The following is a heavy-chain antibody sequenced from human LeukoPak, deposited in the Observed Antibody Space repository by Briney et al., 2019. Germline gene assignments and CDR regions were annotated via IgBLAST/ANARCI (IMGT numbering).Heavy chain of an antibody. CDR1: GFTFSNAW. CDR2: IKSKTDGGTT. Sequence: GGSLRLSCAASGFTFSNAWMNWVRQAPGKGLEWVGRIKSKTDGGTTDYAAPVKGRFTISRDDSKNTLYLQMNSLKTEDTAVYYCTTAYGGGSSYMDVWGKGTTVTVSS. J-gene: IGHJ6*03. CDR3: TTAYGGGSSYMDV. V-gene: IGHV3-15*01. D-gene: IGHD3-16*01.